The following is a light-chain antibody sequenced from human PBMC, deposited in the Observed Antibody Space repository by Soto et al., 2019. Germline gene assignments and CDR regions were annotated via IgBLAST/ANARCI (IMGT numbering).Light chain of an antibody. Sequence: DIQMTQSPSSLSASVGDRVTITCRASQSISSYLNWYQQKPGKADKLLIYAASSLQSGVPSRFSGSVSGTDFTLTISSLQPEDFATYYCQQSYSTPRTFVQVTKVVIK. CDR3: QQSYSTPRT. J-gene: IGKJ1*01. CDR2: AAS. V-gene: IGKV1-39*01. CDR1: QSISSY.